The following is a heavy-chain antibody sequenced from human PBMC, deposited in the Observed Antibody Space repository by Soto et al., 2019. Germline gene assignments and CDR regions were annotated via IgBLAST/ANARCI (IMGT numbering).Heavy chain of an antibody. V-gene: IGHV1-58*01. Sequence: SVKVSCKASGFTFTSSAVQWVRQARGQRLEWIGWIVVGSGNTNYAQKFQERVTITRDMSTSTAYMELSSLRSEDTAVYYCAADLRSGYYIPLHYYYYGMDVWGQGTTVTVSS. J-gene: IGHJ6*02. CDR2: IVVGSGNT. D-gene: IGHD3-3*01. CDR1: GFTFTSSA. CDR3: AADLRSGYYIPLHYYYYGMDV.